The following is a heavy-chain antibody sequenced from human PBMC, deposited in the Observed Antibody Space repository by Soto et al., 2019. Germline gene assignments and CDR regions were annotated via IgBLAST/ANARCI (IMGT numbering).Heavy chain of an antibody. D-gene: IGHD3-3*01. CDR2: ISAYNSNT. V-gene: IGHV1-18*04. Sequence: ASVKVSCKASGYTFSSYGISWVRQAPGQGLEWMGWISAYNSNTNYAQKLQGRVTVTTDTSTSTAYMELRSLRSDDTAGYYCARDSVGTIFGHEGYGMDVWGQGTTVTVSS. CDR1: GYTFSSYG. J-gene: IGHJ6*02. CDR3: ARDSVGTIFGHEGYGMDV.